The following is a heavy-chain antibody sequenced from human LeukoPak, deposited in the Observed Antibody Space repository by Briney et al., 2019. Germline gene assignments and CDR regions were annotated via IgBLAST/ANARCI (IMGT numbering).Heavy chain of an antibody. CDR1: GFTVSSNY. J-gene: IGHJ4*02. D-gene: IGHD2-2*01. CDR2: IYSGGST. V-gene: IGHV3-66*01. Sequence: GGSLRVSWAASGFTVSSNYMSWVGQAPGKGLEGVSVIYSGGSTYYADSVKGRFTISRDNSKNTLYLQMNSLRAEDTAVYYCATRPYLGYCSSTSCYETDYWGQGTLVTVSS. CDR3: ATRPYLGYCSSTSCYETDY.